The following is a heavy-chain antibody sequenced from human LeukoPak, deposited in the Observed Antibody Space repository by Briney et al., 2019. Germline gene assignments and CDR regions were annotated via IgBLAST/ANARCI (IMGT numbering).Heavy chain of an antibody. CDR2: INHSGST. CDR3: ARAPQWLRPHAFDI. Sequence: SETLSLTCTVSGGSMSSSSYYWGWIRQPPGKGLEWIGEINHSGSTNYNPSLKSRVTISVDTSKNQFSLKLSSVTAADTAVYYCARAPQWLRPHAFDIWGQGTMVTVSS. V-gene: IGHV4-39*07. CDR1: GGSMSSSSYY. J-gene: IGHJ3*02. D-gene: IGHD5-12*01.